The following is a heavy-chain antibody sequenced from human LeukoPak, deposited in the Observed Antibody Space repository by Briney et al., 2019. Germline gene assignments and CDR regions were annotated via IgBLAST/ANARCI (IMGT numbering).Heavy chain of an antibody. CDR1: GFTVSSNY. Sequence: GGSLRLSCAASGFTVSSNYMSWVRQAPGKGLEWVSVIFSGGSTYYADSVKGRFTISRDNSKNTLSLQMNSLRAEDTAVYYCARENDMGYCSGGRCYKGYNAMDVWGQGTTVTVSS. D-gene: IGHD2-15*01. CDR3: ARENDMGYCSGGRCYKGYNAMDV. V-gene: IGHV3-53*01. CDR2: IFSGGST. J-gene: IGHJ6*02.